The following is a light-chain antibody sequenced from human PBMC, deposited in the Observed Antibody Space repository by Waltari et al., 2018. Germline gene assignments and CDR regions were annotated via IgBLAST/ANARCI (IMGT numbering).Light chain of an antibody. J-gene: IGLJ1*01. CDR3: SSYTSSSTLENV. V-gene: IGLV2-14*01. CDR2: DVS. Sequence: QSALTQPASVSGSPGQSITISCTGTSSDLGGYNYVSWYQQHPGKAPKLMIYDVSNRPSGVSNRFSGSKSGNTASLTISGLQAEDEADYYCSSYTSSSTLENVFGTGTKVTVL. CDR1: SSDLGGYNY.